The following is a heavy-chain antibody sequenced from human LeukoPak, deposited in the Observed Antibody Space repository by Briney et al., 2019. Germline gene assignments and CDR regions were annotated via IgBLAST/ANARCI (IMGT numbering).Heavy chain of an antibody. V-gene: IGHV3-48*03. J-gene: IGHJ3*02. CDR2: ISSSGSTI. D-gene: IGHD2-21*02. CDR1: GFTFSSYE. Sequence: GGSLRLSCPASGFTFSSYEMNWVRQAPGKGLEWVSYISSSGSTIYYADSVKGRFTISRDNAKNSLYLQMNSLRAEDTAVYYCARVIVVVTAIHDAFDIWGQGTMVTVSS. CDR3: ARVIVVVTAIHDAFDI.